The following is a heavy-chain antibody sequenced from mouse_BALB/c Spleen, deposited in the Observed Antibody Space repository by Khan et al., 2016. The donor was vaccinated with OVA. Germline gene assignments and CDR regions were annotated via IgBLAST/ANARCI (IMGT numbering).Heavy chain of an antibody. CDR3: ARNAYFGNYFDY. V-gene: IGHV1S81*02. J-gene: IGHJ2*01. Sequence: QVQLQQPGAELVKPGASVKLSCKASGYTFTNYWVHWVKQRSGQGLEWIGEIYPGDGRSTYNEKFKTKATLTVDRSSSTAYMQLSSLTSEDSSVYYCARNAYFGNYFDYWGQGTTLTVSS. D-gene: IGHD2-10*01. CDR2: IYPGDGRS. CDR1: GYTFTNYW.